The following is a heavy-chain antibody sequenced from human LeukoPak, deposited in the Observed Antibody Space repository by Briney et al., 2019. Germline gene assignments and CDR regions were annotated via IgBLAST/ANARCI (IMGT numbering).Heavy chain of an antibody. CDR3: AKLASSFYYDSSGYPWSDY. J-gene: IGHJ4*02. D-gene: IGHD3-22*01. CDR1: GFTFSTYA. V-gene: IGHV3-23*01. Sequence: GRSLRLSCAASGFTFSTYAMSWVRQAPGKGLEWVSAISDSGGSTYYADSVQGRFTISRDNSKNTLYLQMNSLRAEDTAVYYCAKLASSFYYDSSGYPWSDYWGQGTLVTVSS. CDR2: ISDSGGST.